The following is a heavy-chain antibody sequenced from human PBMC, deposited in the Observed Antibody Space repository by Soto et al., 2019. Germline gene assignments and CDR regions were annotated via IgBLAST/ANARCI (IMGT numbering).Heavy chain of an antibody. Sequence: ASVKVSCKASGGTFSSYAISWVRQAPGQGLEWMGWIIPIFGTANYAQKFQGRVTITADESTSTAYMELSSLRSEDTAVYYCARDTAGSSSWYRPYYYGMDVWGQGTTVTVSS. V-gene: IGHV1-69*13. CDR3: ARDTAGSSSWYRPYYYGMDV. J-gene: IGHJ6*02. CDR1: GGTFSSYA. D-gene: IGHD6-13*01. CDR2: IIPIFGTA.